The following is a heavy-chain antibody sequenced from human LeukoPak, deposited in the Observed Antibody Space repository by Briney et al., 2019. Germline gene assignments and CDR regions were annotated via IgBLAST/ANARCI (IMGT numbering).Heavy chain of an antibody. D-gene: IGHD3-10*01. Sequence: PGGSLRLSCAASGFTFSSYSMNWVRQAPGKGLEWVSSISSSSSYISYADSVKGQFTISTDNAKNSLYLQMNSLRAEDTAVYYCARDRGYYGSGSYDFDYWGQGTLVTVSS. V-gene: IGHV3-21*01. CDR2: ISSSSSYI. CDR1: GFTFSSYS. CDR3: ARDRGYYGSGSYDFDY. J-gene: IGHJ4*02.